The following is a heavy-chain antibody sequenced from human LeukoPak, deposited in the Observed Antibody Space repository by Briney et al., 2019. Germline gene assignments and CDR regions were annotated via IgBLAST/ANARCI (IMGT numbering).Heavy chain of an antibody. CDR3: ARGENGNWENYFDY. D-gene: IGHD1-26*01. V-gene: IGHV3-30*04. J-gene: IGHJ4*02. CDR1: GFTFSSYA. Sequence: GRSLRLSCAASGFTFSSYAMHWVRQAPGKGLEWVAVISYDGSNKYYADSVKGRFTISRDNSKNTLYLQMNSLRAEDTAVYYCARGENGNWENYFDYWGQGTLVTVSS. CDR2: ISYDGSNK.